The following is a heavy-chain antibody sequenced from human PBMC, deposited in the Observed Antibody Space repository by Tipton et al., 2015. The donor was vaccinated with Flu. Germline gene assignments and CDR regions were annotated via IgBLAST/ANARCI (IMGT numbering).Heavy chain of an antibody. D-gene: IGHD3/OR15-3a*01. CDR1: GDSISRFY. Sequence: GLVKPSETLSLTCTVSGDSISRFYWSWIRQPPGKGLEWIGYSGSTNYNPSLKNRVTISLDTSKNQFSLQLKSVTASDTAVYCCARLKLFALVNHSYYYGLDVWGQGTTVTVS. CDR2: SGST. V-gene: IGHV4-59*08. J-gene: IGHJ6*02. CDR3: ARLKLFALVNHSYYYGLDV.